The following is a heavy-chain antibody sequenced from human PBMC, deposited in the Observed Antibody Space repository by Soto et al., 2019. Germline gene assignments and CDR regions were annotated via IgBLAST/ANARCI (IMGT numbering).Heavy chain of an antibody. J-gene: IGHJ5*02. CDR1: GYSFTSQD. CDR2: MNPNTGNA. D-gene: IGHD2-15*01. Sequence: QVQLVQSGAEVKKPGASVKVSCKTSGYSFTSQDINWVRQATGQGLEWMGWMNPNTGNAVYAQKFQGRVTRTRNTAISTAYRERSSLRSEDTAVYYCARDYCSGGSCHQGWFGPWDQGTLVTVSS. V-gene: IGHV1-8*01. CDR3: ARDYCSGGSCHQGWFGP.